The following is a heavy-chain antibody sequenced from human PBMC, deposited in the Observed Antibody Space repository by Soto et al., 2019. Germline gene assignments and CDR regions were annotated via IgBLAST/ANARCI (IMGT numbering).Heavy chain of an antibody. CDR3: TPERSCQVRYFDY. Sequence: EVQLVESGGGLVKPGGSLRLSCAASGFTFSNAWMSWVRQAPGKGLEWVGRIKSKTDGGTTDYAAPVKGRFTISRDDSKNTLYLQMNSLKTEDTAVYYCTPERSCQVRYFDYWGQGTLVTVSS. J-gene: IGHJ4*02. D-gene: IGHD1-26*01. CDR2: IKSKTDGGTT. CDR1: GFTFSNAW. V-gene: IGHV3-15*01.